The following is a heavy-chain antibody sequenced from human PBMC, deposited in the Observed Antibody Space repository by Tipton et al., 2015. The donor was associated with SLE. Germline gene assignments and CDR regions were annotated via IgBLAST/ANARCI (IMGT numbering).Heavy chain of an antibody. CDR1: GYSISSGYY. CDR2: IYHSGST. J-gene: IGHJ6*03. V-gene: IGHV4-38-2*01. Sequence: TLSLTCAVSGYSISSGYYWGWIRQPPGKGLEWIGSIYHSGSTSYYPSLKSRVTISLHTSKNQFSLRLSSVTAADTAVYYCARGPYNWNPFYYYYMDVWGKGTTVTVSS. D-gene: IGHD1-20*01. CDR3: ARGPYNWNPFYYYYMDV.